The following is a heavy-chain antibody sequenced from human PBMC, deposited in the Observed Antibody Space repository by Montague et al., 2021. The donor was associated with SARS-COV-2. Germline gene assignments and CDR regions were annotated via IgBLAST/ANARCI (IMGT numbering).Heavy chain of an antibody. D-gene: IGHD3-22*01. CDR2: IYSGGST. J-gene: IGHJ4*02. CDR3: ARGYYDSSGYYATVGVH. CDR1: GFTVSSNY. V-gene: IGHV3-66*01. Sequence: SLRLSCAASGFTVSSNYMSWVRQAPGKGLEWVSVIYSGGSTYHADSVKGRSTISRDNSKNTLYLQMNSLRAEDTAVYYCARGYYDSSGYYATVGVHWGQGTLVTVSS.